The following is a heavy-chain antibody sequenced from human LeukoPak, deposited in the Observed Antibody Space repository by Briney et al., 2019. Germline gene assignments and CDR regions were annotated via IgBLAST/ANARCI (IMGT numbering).Heavy chain of an antibody. V-gene: IGHV4-39*01. D-gene: IGHD1-14*01. CDR3: ARHNNLGGVDY. CDR1: GGSISSSSYY. CDR2: IYYSGST. Sequence: PSETLSLTCTVSGGSISSSSYYWGWIRQPPGKGLEWIGSIYYSGSTYYNPSLKSRVTISVDTSKNQFSLKLSSVTAADTAVYYCARHNNLGGVDYWGQGTLVTVSS. J-gene: IGHJ4*02.